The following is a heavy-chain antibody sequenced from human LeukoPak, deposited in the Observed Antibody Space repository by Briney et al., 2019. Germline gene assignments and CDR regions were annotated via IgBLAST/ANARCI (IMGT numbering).Heavy chain of an antibody. Sequence: VASVKVSCKASGYTFTGYYMHWVRQAPGQGLEWMGWINPNSGGTNYAQKFQGRVTMTRNTSISTAYMELSRLRSDDTAVYYCARVLSDMNGSGSPSYYYYYGMDVWGQGTTVTVSS. D-gene: IGHD3-10*01. CDR3: ARVLSDMNGSGSPSYYYYYGMDV. J-gene: IGHJ6*02. V-gene: IGHV1-2*02. CDR2: INPNSGGT. CDR1: GYTFTGYY.